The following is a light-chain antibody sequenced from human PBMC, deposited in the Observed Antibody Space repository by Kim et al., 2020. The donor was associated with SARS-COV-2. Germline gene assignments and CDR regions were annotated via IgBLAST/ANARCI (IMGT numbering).Light chain of an antibody. CDR1: SEHSSYA. CDR3: QTWDTGIRV. J-gene: IGLJ3*02. V-gene: IGLV4-69*01. Sequence: QLVLTQSPSASASLGASVKLTCTLSSEHSSYAIAWHQQQPEKGPRYLMRLNSDGSHSKGDDVPDRFSGSSSGAGRYLTISSLQSEDEAEYYCQTWDTGIRVFGGGTKLTVL. CDR2: LNSDGSH.